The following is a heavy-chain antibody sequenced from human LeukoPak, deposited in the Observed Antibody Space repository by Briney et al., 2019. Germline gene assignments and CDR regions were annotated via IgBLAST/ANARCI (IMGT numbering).Heavy chain of an antibody. J-gene: IGHJ6*03. CDR1: GGSFSGYY. D-gene: IGHD4-23*01. CDR3: ARRLVRNGGNRFHYYYYMDV. CDR2: INHSGST. V-gene: IGHV4-34*01. Sequence: SETLSLTCAVYGGSFSGYYWSLIRQPPGKGLEWVGEINHSGSTNYNPSLKSRVTIPVDTSKNQFSLKLSSVTAADTAVYYCARRLVRNGGNRFHYYYYMDVWGKGTTVTISS.